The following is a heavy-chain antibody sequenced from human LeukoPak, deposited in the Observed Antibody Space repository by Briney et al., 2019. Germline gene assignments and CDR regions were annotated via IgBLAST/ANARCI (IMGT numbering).Heavy chain of an antibody. Sequence: SETLSLTCTVSGGSISSYYWSWIRQPPGKGLEWIGYIYYSGSTNYNPSLKSRVTISVDTSKNQFSLKLSSVTAADTAVYYWARGWRGPPQVPIDYWGQGTLVTVSS. CDR3: ARGWRGPPQVPIDY. CDR2: IYYSGST. D-gene: IGHD3-10*01. CDR1: GGSISSYY. J-gene: IGHJ4*02. V-gene: IGHV4-59*01.